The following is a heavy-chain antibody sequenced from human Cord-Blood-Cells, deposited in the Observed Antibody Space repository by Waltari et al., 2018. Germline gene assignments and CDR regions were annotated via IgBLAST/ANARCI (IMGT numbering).Heavy chain of an antibody. CDR3: ARVVISSSWFDY. D-gene: IGHD6-13*01. J-gene: IGHJ4*02. V-gene: IGHV4-30-2*01. CDR1: GGSISSGGYS. CDR2: IYHSGST. Sequence: QLQLQESGSGLVKPSQTLSLTCAVSGGSISSGGYSWSWIRQPPGKGLEWIGYIYHSGSTYYNPSLKSRVTISVGRPKNQFSLKLSSVTAADTAVYYCARVVISSSWFDYWGQGTLVTVSS.